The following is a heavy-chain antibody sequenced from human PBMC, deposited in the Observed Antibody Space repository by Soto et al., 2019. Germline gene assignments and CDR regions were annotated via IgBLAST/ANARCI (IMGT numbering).Heavy chain of an antibody. CDR3: ARDLLIRNWFDP. V-gene: IGHV4-59*12. Sequence: SETLSLTCTVSGGSITSYYWSWIRQPPGKGLEWIGYIYYSGSTYYNPSLKSRVTISVDTSKNQFSLKLSSVTAADTAVYYCARDLLIRNWFDPWGQGTLVTVSS. CDR2: IYYSGST. J-gene: IGHJ5*02. CDR1: GGSITSYY. D-gene: IGHD3-16*01.